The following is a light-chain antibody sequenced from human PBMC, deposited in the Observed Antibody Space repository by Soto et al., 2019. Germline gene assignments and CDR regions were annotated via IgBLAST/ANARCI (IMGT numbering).Light chain of an antibody. CDR3: AAWDDSLSGVV. Sequence: QSVLTQPPSASGTPGQRVTISCSGSSSNIVSNFVFWYQQLPGTAPKLLIYKNNQRPSGVPGRFSGSKSGTSASLAISGLRSEDEADYYCAAWDDSLSGVVFSGGTKLTVL. CDR1: SSNIVSNF. J-gene: IGLJ2*01. V-gene: IGLV1-47*01. CDR2: KNN.